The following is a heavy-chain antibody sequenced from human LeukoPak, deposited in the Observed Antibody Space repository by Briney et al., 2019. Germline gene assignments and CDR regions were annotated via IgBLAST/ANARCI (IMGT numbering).Heavy chain of an antibody. Sequence: AGGSLRLSCAASGFTFSSYGMHWVRQAPGKGLEWVAFIRYDGSNKYYADSVKGRFTISRDNSKNTLYLQMNSLRAEGTAVYYCAKDSADYYDSSGPFDYWGQGTLVTVSS. CDR1: GFTFSSYG. CDR3: AKDSADYYDSSGPFDY. CDR2: IRYDGSNK. J-gene: IGHJ4*02. V-gene: IGHV3-30*02. D-gene: IGHD3-22*01.